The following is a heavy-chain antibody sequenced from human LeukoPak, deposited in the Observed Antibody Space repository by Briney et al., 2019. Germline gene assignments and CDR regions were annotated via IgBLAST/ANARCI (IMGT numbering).Heavy chain of an antibody. D-gene: IGHD6-13*01. CDR3: AKDISSSYPYYFDN. V-gene: IGHV3-23*01. CDR2: ISGSGGST. Sequence: GGSLRLSCAASGFTFSSYAMSWARQAPGKGLEWVSAISGSGGSTYYTDSVKGRFTISRDNSKNTLYLQMNSLRAEDTAVYNCAKDISSSYPYYFDNWGQGTLVTVSS. J-gene: IGHJ4*02. CDR1: GFTFSSYA.